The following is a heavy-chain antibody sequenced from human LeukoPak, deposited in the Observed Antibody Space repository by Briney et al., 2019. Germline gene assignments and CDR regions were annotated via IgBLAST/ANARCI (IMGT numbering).Heavy chain of an antibody. CDR3: ARWRNAFDI. V-gene: IGHV4-59*12. Sequence: PSETLSLTCTVSGSSISSSYWSWIRQPPGKGLEWIGYIYYSGSTNYNPSLKSRVTISVDKSKNQFSLKLSSVTAADTAVYYCARWRNAFDIWGQGTMVTVSS. CDR2: IYYSGST. CDR1: GSSISSSY. J-gene: IGHJ3*02. D-gene: IGHD3-3*01.